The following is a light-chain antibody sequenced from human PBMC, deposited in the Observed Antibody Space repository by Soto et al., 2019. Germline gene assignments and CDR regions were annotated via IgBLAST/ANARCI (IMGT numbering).Light chain of an antibody. CDR1: QGIKND. CDR2: AAS. CDR3: LQDYNYPYT. V-gene: IGKV1-6*01. J-gene: IGKJ2*01. Sequence: AIQMTQSPSSLSASVGDRVTITCRASQGIKNDVAWYQQKPGKAPKLLIYAASSLQSGVPPRFSGSGSGTDFTLTISSLQPEDFATYYCLQDYNYPYTFGQGTKLEFK.